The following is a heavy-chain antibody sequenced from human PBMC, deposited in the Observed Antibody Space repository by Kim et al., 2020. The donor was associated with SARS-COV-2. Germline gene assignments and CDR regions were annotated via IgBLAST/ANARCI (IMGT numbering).Heavy chain of an antibody. D-gene: IGHD6-13*01. CDR2: INHSGST. CDR1: GGSFSGYY. V-gene: IGHV4-34*01. CDR3: ARRKQQLVPYYFDY. J-gene: IGHJ4*02. Sequence: SETLSLTCAVYGGSFSGYYWSWIRQPPGKGLEWIGEINHSGSTNYNPSLKSRVTISVDTSKNQFSLKLSSVTAADTAVYYCARRKQQLVPYYFDYWGQGTLVTVSS.